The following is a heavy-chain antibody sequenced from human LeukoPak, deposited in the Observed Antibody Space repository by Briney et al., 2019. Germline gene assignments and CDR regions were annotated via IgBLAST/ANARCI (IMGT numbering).Heavy chain of an antibody. J-gene: IGHJ4*02. CDR1: GFIFSSYW. V-gene: IGHV3-7*03. CDR3: AKAPVTSCRGAFCYPFDS. Sequence: GGSLRLSCAASGFIFSSYWMSWVRQAPGKGLEWVANIKQDGSEKYYVDSVKGRFTISRDNAKNSLYLQMNSLRAEDAAVYYCAKAPVTSCRGAFCYPFDSWGQGTVVTVSS. CDR2: IKQDGSEK. D-gene: IGHD2-15*01.